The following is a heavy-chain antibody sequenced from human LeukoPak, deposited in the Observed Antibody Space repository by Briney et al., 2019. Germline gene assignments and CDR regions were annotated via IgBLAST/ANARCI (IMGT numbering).Heavy chain of an antibody. V-gene: IGHV2-5*08. CDR3: AHSRSGYYLRIDY. Sequence: TLSLTCTVSGGSISSYYWSWIRQPPGKALEWLALIYWDDDKRYSPSLKSRLTITKDTSKNQVVLTMTNMDPVDTATYYCAHSRSGYYLRIDYWGQGTLVTVSS. J-gene: IGHJ4*02. CDR1: GGSISSYYW. CDR2: IYWDDDK. D-gene: IGHD3-22*01.